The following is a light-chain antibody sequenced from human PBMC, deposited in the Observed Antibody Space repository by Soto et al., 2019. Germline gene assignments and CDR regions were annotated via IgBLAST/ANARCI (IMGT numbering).Light chain of an antibody. CDR3: SSYTSINTHV. J-gene: IGLJ1*01. CDR1: SSDVGGYNF. CDR2: DVS. V-gene: IGLV2-14*01. Sequence: TQPASVSGSPGQSITISCTGTSSDVGGYNFVSWYQQHPGKAPKLIISDVSNRPSGVSTRFSGSKSGNTASLTISGLQAEDEADYYCSSYTSINTHVFGTGTKLTVL.